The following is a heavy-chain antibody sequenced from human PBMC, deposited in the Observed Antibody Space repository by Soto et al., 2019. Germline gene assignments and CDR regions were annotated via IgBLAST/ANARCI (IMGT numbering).Heavy chain of an antibody. CDR3: ARGALSGRPSDDAFDI. CDR2: ISAYNGNT. Sequence: ASVKVSCKASGYTFTSYGISWVRQAPGQGLEWMGWISAYNGNTNYAQKLRGRVTMTTDTSTSTAYMELRSLRSDDTAVYYCARGALSGRPSDDAFDIWGQGTMVTVSS. V-gene: IGHV1-18*04. D-gene: IGHD1-20*01. J-gene: IGHJ3*02. CDR1: GYTFTSYG.